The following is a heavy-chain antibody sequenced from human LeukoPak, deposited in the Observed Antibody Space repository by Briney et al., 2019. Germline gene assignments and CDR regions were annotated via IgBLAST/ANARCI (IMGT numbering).Heavy chain of an antibody. CDR2: FDPEDGET. CDR1: VYTLTELS. CDR3: ATAGYSYGKRDFDY. J-gene: IGHJ4*02. V-gene: IGHV1-24*01. Sequence: ASVKVSCKVSVYTLTELSMHWVRQAPGKGREWMGGFDPEDGETIYAQKFQGRVTMTEDTSTDTAYMELSSLRSEDTAVYYCATAGYSYGKRDFDYWGQGTLVTVSS. D-gene: IGHD5-18*01.